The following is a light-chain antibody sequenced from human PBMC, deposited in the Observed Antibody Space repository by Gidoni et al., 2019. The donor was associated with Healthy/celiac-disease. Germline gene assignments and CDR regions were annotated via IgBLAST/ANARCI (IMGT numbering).Light chain of an antibody. CDR2: AAS. V-gene: IGKV1-12*01. Sequence: DIHMTHSPSSGSASVGDRVTITCRASQVISSWLAWYQQKPRKAPKLLIYAASWLQSGVPSRFSGSGSETVFTLTISSLQPEDFGTYYCQQANSFPITFGGGTKVEIK. J-gene: IGKJ4*01. CDR3: QQANSFPIT. CDR1: QVISSW.